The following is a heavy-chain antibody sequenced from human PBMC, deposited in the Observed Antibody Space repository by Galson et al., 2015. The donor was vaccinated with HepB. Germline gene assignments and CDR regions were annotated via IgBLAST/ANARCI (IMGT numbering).Heavy chain of an antibody. CDR2: IWHDGQYR. CDR3: ARSHYYESWFDP. Sequence: SLRLSCAVSGFTSKTYGIHWMRHSPDRGLEWVAVIWHDGQYRDYADSVKGRFTISSDNSKSTHYLHLSSLRLEDTAIYYCARSHYYESWFDPRGQGTLVTVSS. V-gene: IGHV3-33*03. D-gene: IGHD3-22*01. J-gene: IGHJ5*02. CDR1: GFTSKTYG.